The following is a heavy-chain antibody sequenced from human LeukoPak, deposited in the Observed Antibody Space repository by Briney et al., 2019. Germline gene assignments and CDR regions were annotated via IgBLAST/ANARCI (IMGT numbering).Heavy chain of an antibody. CDR1: GGSFSGYY. CDR2: INHSGST. D-gene: IGHD3-10*01. Sequence: KTSETLSLTCAVYGGSFSGYYWRWIRQPPGKGLEWLGEINHSGSTNYNPSLKSRVTISVDTSKNQFSLKLSSVTAADTAVYYCARIMVDHYYYYYYMDVWGKGTTVTVSS. J-gene: IGHJ6*03. CDR3: ARIMVDHYYYYYYMDV. V-gene: IGHV4-34*01.